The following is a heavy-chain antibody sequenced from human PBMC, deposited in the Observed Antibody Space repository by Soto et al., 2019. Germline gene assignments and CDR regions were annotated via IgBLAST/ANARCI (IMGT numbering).Heavy chain of an antibody. V-gene: IGHV3-66*01. CDR2: MYAAGST. J-gene: IGHJ4*02. CDR3: ARGSNSNNWKLFDY. Sequence: EVQLVESGGGLVQPGGSLRLSCAVTGFTISSNYMKWVRQAPGKGLEWVSVMYAAGSTYYEDSVKGRFNISRDNSKNTVYLQMNSLRGEDTAVYYCARGSNSNNWKLFDYGGQGTLVTVSS. D-gene: IGHD1-1*01. CDR1: GFTISSNY.